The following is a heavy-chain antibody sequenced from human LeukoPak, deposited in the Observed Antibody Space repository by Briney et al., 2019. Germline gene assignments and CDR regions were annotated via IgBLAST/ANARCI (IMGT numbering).Heavy chain of an antibody. D-gene: IGHD3-9*01. CDR2: IYSDNT. CDR3: ARGSRPVYNLLTGKRYFDY. J-gene: IGHJ4*02. Sequence: GGSLRLSCTVSGFTVSSNSMSWVRQAPGKGLEWVSFIYSDNTHYSDSVKGRFTISRVNSKNTLYLQMNSLRAEDTAVYYCARGSRPVYNLLTGKRYFDYWGQGTLLTVSS. CDR1: GFTVSSNS. V-gene: IGHV3-53*01.